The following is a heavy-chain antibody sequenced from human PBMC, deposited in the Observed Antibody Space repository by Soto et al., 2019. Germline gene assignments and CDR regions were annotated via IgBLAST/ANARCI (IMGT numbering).Heavy chain of an antibody. D-gene: IGHD3-9*01. Sequence: RGSLIVSCASSVFSVTSNYMTWVRQAPGNGLECVSVIYAGGNTYYPDSVKGRFTISSDNSKNTLFLQMNNLRAEDTAVYYCARVTTFYDILTSSYALNYFDYWGQGTRVTVSS. J-gene: IGHJ4*02. CDR3: ARVTTFYDILTSSYALNYFDY. CDR2: IYAGGNT. CDR1: VFSVTSNY. V-gene: IGHV3-53*01.